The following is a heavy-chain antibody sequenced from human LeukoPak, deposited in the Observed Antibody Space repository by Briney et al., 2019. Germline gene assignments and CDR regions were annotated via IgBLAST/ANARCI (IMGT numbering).Heavy chain of an antibody. CDR2: ISAYNGNT. CDR3: ATHQEVAGNFDY. CDR1: GYTFTNYG. Sequence: ASVKVSCKGSGYTFTNYGITWVRQAPGQGLEWMGWISAYNGNTNYAQKLQGRVTMTTDTSTSTAYMELRSLRSDDTAAYYCATHQEVAGNFDYWGQGTLVTVSS. V-gene: IGHV1-18*01. J-gene: IGHJ4*02. D-gene: IGHD2-15*01.